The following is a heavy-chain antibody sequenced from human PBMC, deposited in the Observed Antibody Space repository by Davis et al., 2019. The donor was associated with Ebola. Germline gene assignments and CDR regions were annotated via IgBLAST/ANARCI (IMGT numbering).Heavy chain of an antibody. CDR3: ARDPGDGYTYAFDI. V-gene: IGHV1-18*01. D-gene: IGHD5-24*01. Sequence: AASVKVSCKASGYTFTSYGISWVRQAPGQGLEWMGWISAYNGNTNYAQKLQGRVTMTTDTSTSTAYMELRSLRSDDTAVYYCARDPGDGYTYAFDIWGQGTMVTVSS. CDR2: ISAYNGNT. CDR1: GYTFTSYG. J-gene: IGHJ3*02.